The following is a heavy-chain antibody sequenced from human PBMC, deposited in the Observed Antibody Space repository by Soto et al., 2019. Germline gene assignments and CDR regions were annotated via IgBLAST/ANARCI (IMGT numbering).Heavy chain of an antibody. Sequence: SETLSLTCRVSGGSIGGYDVSWFRQPPGKGLEWIGYIYYSGSTNYNPSLKSRVTISVDTSKNQFSLKLSSVTAADTAVYYCARGYDILTGYYYFDYWGQGTLVTVSS. CDR3: ARGYDILTGYYYFDY. V-gene: IGHV4-59*08. CDR1: GGSIGGYD. CDR2: IYYSGST. D-gene: IGHD3-9*01. J-gene: IGHJ4*02.